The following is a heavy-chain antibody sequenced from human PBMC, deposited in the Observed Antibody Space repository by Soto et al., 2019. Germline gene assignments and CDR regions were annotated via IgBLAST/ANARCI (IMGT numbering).Heavy chain of an antibody. CDR2: IYYSGST. CDR3: ASGLLYYFDY. D-gene: IGHD3-3*01. Sequence: QLQLQESGPGLVKPSETLSLTCTVSSGSISSSSYYWGWIRQPPGKGLEWIGSIYYSGSTYYNPSLKSRVTISVDTSKNQFSLKLSSVTAADTAVYYCASGLLYYFDYWGQGTLVTVSS. J-gene: IGHJ4*02. V-gene: IGHV4-39*01. CDR1: SGSISSSSYY.